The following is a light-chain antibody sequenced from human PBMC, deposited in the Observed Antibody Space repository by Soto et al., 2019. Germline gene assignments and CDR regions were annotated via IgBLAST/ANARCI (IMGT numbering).Light chain of an antibody. V-gene: IGLV2-8*01. Sequence: QSALTQPPSASGSPGQSVTISCTGTSSDVGGYNFVSWYQQHPGKAPKLMIYDVNKRPSGVPDRFSGSKSGNTASLTVSGLQAEDEADYYCSSYTISSPFVFGAGTKVTVL. CDR2: DVN. CDR3: SSYTISSPFV. J-gene: IGLJ1*01. CDR1: SSDVGGYNF.